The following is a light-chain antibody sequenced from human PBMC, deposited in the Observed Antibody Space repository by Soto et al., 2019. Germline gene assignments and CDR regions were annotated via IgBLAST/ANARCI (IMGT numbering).Light chain of an antibody. V-gene: IGLV2-11*01. CDR1: SSDVGGYNY. J-gene: IGLJ3*02. CDR2: DVS. Sequence: QSALTQPRSVSGSPGQSVTISCTGTSSDVGGYNYVSWYQQHPGKAPKLMIYDVSKRPSGVPDRFSGSKSGNTASLTISGLQAEDEADYYCASYVTGNTVLFGGGTKLTVL. CDR3: ASYVTGNTVL.